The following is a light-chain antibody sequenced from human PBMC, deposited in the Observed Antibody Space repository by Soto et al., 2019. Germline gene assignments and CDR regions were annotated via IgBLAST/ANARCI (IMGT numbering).Light chain of an antibody. CDR2: KVS. V-gene: IGKV2-30*01. Sequence: DAVLTQSPLSLPVTLGQPASISCRSSQNLLYSDGNTYLNWFQQRPGQSPRRLIAKVSNRDSGGPDRFSGSGSGTDFTLKISRVEAEDVGIYYCMQGTHWPYTFGQGTKLEIK. J-gene: IGKJ2*01. CDR3: MQGTHWPYT. CDR1: QNLLYSDGNTY.